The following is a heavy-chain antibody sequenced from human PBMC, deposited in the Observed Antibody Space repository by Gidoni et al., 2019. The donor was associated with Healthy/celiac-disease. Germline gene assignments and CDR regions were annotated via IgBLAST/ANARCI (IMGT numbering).Heavy chain of an antibody. V-gene: IGHV4-30-2*01. Sequence: QLQLQESGSGLVTPSQTLSLTCAVSGGSISSGGYSWGWIRQPPGKGLEWIGYIYHSGSTYYNPSLKSRVTISVDRSKNQFSLKLSSVTAADMAVYDCARDPWGFGGFDPWGQGTLVTVSS. CDR1: GGSISSGGYS. CDR2: IYHSGST. CDR3: ARDPWGFGGFDP. J-gene: IGHJ5*02. D-gene: IGHD3-10*01.